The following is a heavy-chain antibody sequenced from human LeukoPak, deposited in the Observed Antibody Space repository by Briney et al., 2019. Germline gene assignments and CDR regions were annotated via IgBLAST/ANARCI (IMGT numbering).Heavy chain of an antibody. V-gene: IGHV3-23*01. J-gene: IGHJ3*02. CDR2: ISGSGGST. Sequence: GGSLRLSCAASGFTFSSYAMSWVRQAPGKGLEWVSAISGSGGSTYYADSVKGRFTISRDNSKNTLYLQMNSLRAEDPAVYYCAKDQGTTVVMPDACDIWGQGTMVTVSS. D-gene: IGHD4-23*01. CDR1: GFTFSSYA. CDR3: AKDQGTTVVMPDACDI.